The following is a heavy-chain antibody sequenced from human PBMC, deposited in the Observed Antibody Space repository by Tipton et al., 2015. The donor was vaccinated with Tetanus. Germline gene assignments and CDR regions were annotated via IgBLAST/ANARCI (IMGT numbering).Heavy chain of an antibody. CDR1: GFTFSSYA. J-gene: IGHJ4*02. V-gene: IGHV3-23*01. CDR2: ISGSGGST. CDR3: AKGTYWGSYRRYYFDS. Sequence: GSLRLSCAASGFTFSSYAMSWVRQAPGKGLEWVSAISGSGGSTYYADSVKGRFTISRDNSKNTLYLQMNSLRAEDTAVYYCAKGTYWGSYRRYYFDSWGQGTLVTVSS. D-gene: IGHD3-16*02.